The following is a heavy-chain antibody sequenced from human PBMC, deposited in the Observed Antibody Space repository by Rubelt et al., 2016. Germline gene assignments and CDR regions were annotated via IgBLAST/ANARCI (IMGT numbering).Heavy chain of an antibody. D-gene: IGHD6-19*01. CDR3: AHKFNSGFDH. CDR2: IYWDDDK. V-gene: IGHV2-5*08. Sequence: QVTLKESGPVLVRPAETLTLTCTVSGFSFSNPRMGVSWIRQPPGKALEWLALIYWDDDKRYSPSLKNRLTITKDTSKNQVVLTMTNMDPVDTATYHCAHKFNSGFDHWGQGTLVSVSS. CDR1: GFSFSNPRMG. J-gene: IGHJ4*02.